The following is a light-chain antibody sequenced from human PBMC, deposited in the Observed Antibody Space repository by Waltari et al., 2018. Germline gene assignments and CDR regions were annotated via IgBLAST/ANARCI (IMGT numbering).Light chain of an antibody. CDR2: GAS. Sequence: EIVMTQSPATLSVSPGERAILSCRASQRVTTNLAWYQQKPGQAPRLLIYGASTRATDIPARFSGSGSGTEFTLTISSLQSEEIATYYCQDYDNLPPLTFGGGTKVEIK. J-gene: IGKJ4*01. CDR3: QDYDNLPPLT. CDR1: QRVTTN. V-gene: IGKV3-15*01.